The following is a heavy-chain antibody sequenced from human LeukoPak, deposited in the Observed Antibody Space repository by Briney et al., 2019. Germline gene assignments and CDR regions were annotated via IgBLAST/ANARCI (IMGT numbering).Heavy chain of an antibody. CDR3: ARVHAASASFDY. Sequence: PGGSLRLSCAASGFTVSSNYMSWVRQAPGKGLDWVSVIYSDGSRYYADSVKGRFTISRDNSKNTVYLQTNSLRAEDTALYYCARVHAASASFDYWGRGTLVTVSS. CDR2: IYSDGSR. V-gene: IGHV3-53*01. D-gene: IGHD6-13*01. CDR1: GFTVSSNY. J-gene: IGHJ4*02.